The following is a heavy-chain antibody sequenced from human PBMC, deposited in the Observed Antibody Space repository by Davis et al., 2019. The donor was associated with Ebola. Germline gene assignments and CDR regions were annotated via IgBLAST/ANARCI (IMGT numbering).Heavy chain of an antibody. V-gene: IGHV3-23*01. CDR2: VSISGRDT. D-gene: IGHD4-11*01. CDR3: ATGHYSNFEDY. Sequence: GESLKISCAASGFTFSDYTMNWVRQPPGEGLQWVSTVSISGRDTYYIDSVMGRFTVSRDNSKNTVFLQMDSLRAEDTAVYYCATGHYSNFEDYWVHGTLVTVSS. CDR1: GFTFSDYT. J-gene: IGHJ4*01.